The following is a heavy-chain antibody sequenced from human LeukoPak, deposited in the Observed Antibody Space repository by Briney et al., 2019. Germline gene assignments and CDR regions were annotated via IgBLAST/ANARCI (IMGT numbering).Heavy chain of an antibody. J-gene: IGHJ4*02. D-gene: IGHD1/OR15-1a*01. CDR3: ARDRGWNTFDY. CDR1: GFTFSVSW. Sequence: GGSLRLSCAASGFTFSVSWMSWVRQAPGKGLEWVANIKEDGGVKNYVDSVKGRLTISRDNAKKSLFLQMNSLRAEDTAVYYCARDRGWNTFDYWGQGTLVTFSS. V-gene: IGHV3-7*01. CDR2: IKEDGGVK.